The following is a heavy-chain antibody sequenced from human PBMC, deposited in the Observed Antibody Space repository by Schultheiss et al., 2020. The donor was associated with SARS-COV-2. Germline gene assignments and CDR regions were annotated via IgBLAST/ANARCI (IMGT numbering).Heavy chain of an antibody. CDR1: GFTFSSYA. V-gene: IGHV3-23*01. Sequence: GGSLRLSCAASGFTFSSYAMSWVRQAPGKGLEWVSASDTSGGSTYADSVKGRFTIARDNSKNTLYLQMNSLRAEDTAVYYCARAKDPNWNYARPFDPWGQGTLVTVSS. CDR2: SDTSGGST. J-gene: IGHJ5*02. D-gene: IGHD1-7*01. CDR3: ARAKDPNWNYARPFDP.